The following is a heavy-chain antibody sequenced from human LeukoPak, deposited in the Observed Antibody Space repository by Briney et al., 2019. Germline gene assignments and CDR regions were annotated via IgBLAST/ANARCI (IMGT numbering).Heavy chain of an antibody. D-gene: IGHD6-13*01. V-gene: IGHV1-69*05. CDR3: MRGADSSSWYYFDY. Sequence: GSSVKASCTPSGGTFSSYAISSGRQAPGQGLKWLGGIIPIFVTGNYAQKFKARVAITTDESTSTAYMGMRSLRSEAPAAYYSMRGADSSSWYYFDYWGQGTLVTVSS. J-gene: IGHJ4*02. CDR2: IIPIFVTG. CDR1: GGTFSSYA.